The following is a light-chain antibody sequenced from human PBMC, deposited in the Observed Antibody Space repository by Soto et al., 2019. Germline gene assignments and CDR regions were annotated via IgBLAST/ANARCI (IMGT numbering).Light chain of an antibody. Sequence: DIQMTQSPSTLSASVGDRVTITCRASQSVSTWLAWYQQKPGKAPNLLIYKASSLESGVPSRFSGSGSGTEFTLTISSLQPEDFATYYCHKHHEYAAWTFGQGTKVDIK. CDR3: HKHHEYAAWT. J-gene: IGKJ1*01. CDR2: KAS. CDR1: QSVSTW. V-gene: IGKV1-5*03.